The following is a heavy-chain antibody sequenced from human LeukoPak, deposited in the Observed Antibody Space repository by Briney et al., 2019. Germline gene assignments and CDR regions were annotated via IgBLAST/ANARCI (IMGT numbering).Heavy chain of an antibody. CDR2: ITSSSSTM. J-gene: IGHJ4*02. Sequence: GGSLRLSCAASGFPFSSYSMNWVRQAPGKGLDWVSYITSSSSTMYYADAVKGRFAISRDNAKNSLYLQMNRLRAEDTAVYYCARKSGSSGYPFDYWGQGILVTVSS. CDR3: ARKSGSSGYPFDY. CDR1: GFPFSSYS. D-gene: IGHD3-22*01. V-gene: IGHV3-48*01.